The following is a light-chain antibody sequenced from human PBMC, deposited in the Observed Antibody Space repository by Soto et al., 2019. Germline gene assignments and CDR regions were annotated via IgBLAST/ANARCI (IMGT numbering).Light chain of an antibody. CDR1: SSDVGGYNY. CDR2: EVS. Sequence: HSALTQPPSASGSPGQSVTISCTGTSSDVGGYNYVSWYQQHPGKAPKLMIYEVSKRPSGVPDRFSGSKSVNTASLTVSGLQAEDEADYYCSSYAGSNNGVFGGGTKLTVL. J-gene: IGLJ2*01. CDR3: SSYAGSNNGV. V-gene: IGLV2-8*01.